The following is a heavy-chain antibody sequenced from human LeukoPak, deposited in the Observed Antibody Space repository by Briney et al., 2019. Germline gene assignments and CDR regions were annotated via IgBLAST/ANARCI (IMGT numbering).Heavy chain of an antibody. Sequence: SETLSLTCTVSGGSISSHYWSWIRQPAGKGLEWIGRIYTSGSTNYNPSLKSRVTMSVDTSKNQFSLKLSSVTAADTAVYYCARDTYDFWSGYSPYNWFDPWGQGTLVTVSS. D-gene: IGHD3-3*01. CDR2: IYTSGST. CDR3: ARDTYDFWSGYSPYNWFDP. V-gene: IGHV4-4*07. J-gene: IGHJ5*02. CDR1: GGSISSHY.